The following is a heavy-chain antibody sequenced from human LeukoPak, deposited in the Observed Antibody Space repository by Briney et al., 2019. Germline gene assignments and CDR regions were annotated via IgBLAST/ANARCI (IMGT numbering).Heavy chain of an antibody. D-gene: IGHD4-23*01. CDR1: GFTFSSYG. CDR2: ISYDGSNK. CDR3: AKDRDYGGNVGGGFDY. V-gene: IGHV3-30*18. Sequence: GGSLRLSCAASGFTFSSYGVHWVRQAPGKGLEWVAVISYDGSNKYYADSVKGRFTISRDNSKNTLFLQMNSLRAEDTAVYYCAKDRDYGGNVGGGFDYWGQGTLVTVSS. J-gene: IGHJ4*02.